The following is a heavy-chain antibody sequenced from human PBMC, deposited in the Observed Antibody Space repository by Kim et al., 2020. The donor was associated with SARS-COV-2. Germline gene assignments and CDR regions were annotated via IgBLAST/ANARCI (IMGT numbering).Heavy chain of an antibody. Sequence: ADSVKGRFTISRDNSKNTLYLQMNSLRAEDTAVYYCAKAKGNNAFGLFDYWGQGTLVTVSS. CDR3: AKAKGNNAFGLFDY. D-gene: IGHD1-1*01. J-gene: IGHJ4*02. V-gene: IGHV3-23*03.